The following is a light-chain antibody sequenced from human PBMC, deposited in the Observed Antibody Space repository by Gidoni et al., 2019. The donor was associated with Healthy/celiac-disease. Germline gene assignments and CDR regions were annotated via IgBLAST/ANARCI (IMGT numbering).Light chain of an antibody. J-gene: IGKJ2*01. Sequence: IALTQSPGTLSLSPGERATLTCRASQSLSSSYLACYQQKPDQAPRLLIYGASSRATGIPDRFSGSGPGTDVTLTISRLEPEDFAVYYCQQYGSSPPYTFGQGTKLEIK. CDR2: GAS. V-gene: IGKV3-20*01. CDR3: QQYGSSPPYT. CDR1: QSLSSSY.